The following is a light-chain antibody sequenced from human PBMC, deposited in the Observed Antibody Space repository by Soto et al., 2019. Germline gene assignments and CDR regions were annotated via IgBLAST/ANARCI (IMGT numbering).Light chain of an antibody. CDR2: IND. CDR3: AAWSDTLNGPFV. Sequence: QSVLTQPPSASGTPGQRVTISCSGSNSNIGSNTVNWYQQLPGTAPKLLIYINDQRPSGVPGRFSGSKFGTSASLAISGLQSEDEGDYYCAAWSDTLNGPFVFGTGTKVTVL. J-gene: IGLJ1*01. CDR1: NSNIGSNT. V-gene: IGLV1-44*01.